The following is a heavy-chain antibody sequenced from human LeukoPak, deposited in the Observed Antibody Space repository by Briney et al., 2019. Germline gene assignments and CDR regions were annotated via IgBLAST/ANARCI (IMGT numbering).Heavy chain of an antibody. J-gene: IGHJ3*02. CDR3: ARHLKHGSGSYNAFDI. CDR2: IYYSGST. V-gene: IGHV4-59*08. CDR1: GGSISSYY. Sequence: PSETLSLTCTVSGGSISSYYRSWIRQPPGKGLEWIGYIYYSGSTNYNPSLKSRVTISVDTSKNQFFLKLSSVTAADTAVYYCARHLKHGSGSYNAFDIWGQGTMVTVSS. D-gene: IGHD3-10*01.